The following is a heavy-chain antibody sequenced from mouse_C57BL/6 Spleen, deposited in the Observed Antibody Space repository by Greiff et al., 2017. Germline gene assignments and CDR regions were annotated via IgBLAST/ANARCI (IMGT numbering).Heavy chain of an antibody. CDR1: GYTFTGYW. CDR3: ASSETLGGYYYAMDY. J-gene: IGHJ4*01. V-gene: IGHV1-9*01. D-gene: IGHD4-1*01. Sequence: QVQLQQSGAELMKPGASVKLSCKATGYTFTGYWIEWVKQRPGHGLEWIGEILPGSGSTNYNEKFKGKATFTADTSSNTAYMQLSSLTTEDSAIYFCASSETLGGYYYAMDYWGQGTSVTVSS. CDR2: ILPGSGST.